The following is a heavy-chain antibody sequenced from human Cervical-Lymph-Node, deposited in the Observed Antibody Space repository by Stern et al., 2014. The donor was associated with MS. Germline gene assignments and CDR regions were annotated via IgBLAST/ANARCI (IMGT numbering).Heavy chain of an antibody. CDR3: THLSPAAGIFDF. CDR1: GFSLSTSGVG. J-gene: IGHJ4*02. V-gene: IGHV2-5*02. D-gene: IGHD6-13*01. CDR2: IYWDDDK. Sequence: QVPLKESGPTLVKPTQTLTLTCTFSGFSLSTSGVGVGWIRQPPGKALEWLALIYWDDDKRYSPSLKSRLTITTDPSKNQVVLTMTNMDPVDTATYFCTHLSPAAGIFDFWGQGTLVTVPS.